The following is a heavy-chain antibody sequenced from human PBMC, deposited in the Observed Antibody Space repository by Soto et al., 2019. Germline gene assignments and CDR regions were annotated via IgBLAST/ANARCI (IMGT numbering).Heavy chain of an antibody. D-gene: IGHD3-3*01. CDR3: ARGGGGGLLRFLEWSPYYYYGMDV. V-gene: IGHV4-59*08. CDR2: VYYSDGI. CDR1: GGSLSSYY. J-gene: IGHJ6*02. Sequence: ASTLSLNCTVSGGSLSSYYWSWIRQAPGKGLENLGYVYYSDGINYNPSFKSRVTISVDTSRNQFFLTLNSMTAADTAVYYCARGGGGGLLRFLEWSPYYYYGMDVWGQGTTVTVSS.